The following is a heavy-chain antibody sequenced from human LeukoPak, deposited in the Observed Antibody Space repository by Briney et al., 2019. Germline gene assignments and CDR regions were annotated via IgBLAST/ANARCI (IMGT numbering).Heavy chain of an antibody. CDR2: IRYDGSNK. CDR1: GFTFSSYA. Sequence: GGSLRLSCAASGFTFSSYAMHWVRQAPGKGLEWVAFIRYDGSNKYYADSVKGRFTISRDNSKNTLYLQMNSLRAEDTAVYYCAREGKYYYGSGHDYWGQGTLVTVSS. J-gene: IGHJ4*02. V-gene: IGHV3-30*02. D-gene: IGHD3-10*01. CDR3: AREGKYYYGSGHDY.